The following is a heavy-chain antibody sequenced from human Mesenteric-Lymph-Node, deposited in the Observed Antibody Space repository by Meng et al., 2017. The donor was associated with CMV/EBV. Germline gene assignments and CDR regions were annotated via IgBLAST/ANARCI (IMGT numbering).Heavy chain of an antibody. J-gene: IGHJ4*02. CDR1: GGSISSYY. CDR3: ARDLSRYRRVLDY. Sequence: GSLRLSCTVSGGSISSYYWNWIRQPPGKGLEWLGNIYYSGTTNYNPSLKSRVTISVDTSKNQFSLKLSSVTAADTAVYYCARDLSRYRRVLDYWGQGTLVTVSS. CDR2: IYYSGTT. D-gene: IGHD1-1*01. V-gene: IGHV4-59*01.